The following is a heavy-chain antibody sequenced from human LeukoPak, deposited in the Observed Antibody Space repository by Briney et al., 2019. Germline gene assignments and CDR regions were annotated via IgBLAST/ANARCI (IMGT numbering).Heavy chain of an antibody. CDR1: GFTFSDAW. D-gene: IGHD3-22*01. CDR3: ATDFYDTT. V-gene: IGHV3-15*07. Sequence: GGSLRLSCATSGFTFSDAWMNWVRQAPGKGLEWVGRIRRNSDGGTIDYAAPVKGRFALSRDDSKNTFYLHMSSLQTEDTAVYYCATDFYDTTWGQGTLVTVSS. J-gene: IGHJ5*02. CDR2: IRRNSDGGTI.